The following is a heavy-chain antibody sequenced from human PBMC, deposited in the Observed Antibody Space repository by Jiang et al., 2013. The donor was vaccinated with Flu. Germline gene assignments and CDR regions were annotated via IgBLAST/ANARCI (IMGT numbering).Heavy chain of an antibody. Sequence: VQLVESGGGLVQPGGSLRLSCAASGFTVSSNYMSWVRQAPGKGLEWVSVIYSGGSTYYADSVKGRFTISRDNSKNTLYLQMNSLRAEDTAVYYCATRLEMATIIFHYYGMDVWGKGTTV. CDR3: ATRLEMATIIFHYYGMDV. CDR2: IYSGGST. D-gene: IGHD5-24*01. V-gene: IGHV3-66*01. CDR1: GFTVSSNY. J-gene: IGHJ6*04.